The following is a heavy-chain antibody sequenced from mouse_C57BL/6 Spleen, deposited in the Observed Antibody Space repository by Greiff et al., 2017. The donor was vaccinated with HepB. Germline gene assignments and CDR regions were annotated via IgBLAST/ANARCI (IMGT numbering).Heavy chain of an antibody. V-gene: IGHV1-85*01. CDR2: NYPRDGRT. Sequence: VKLVESGPELVKPGASVKLSCKASDYTFTSYDINWVKQRPGQGLEGIGWNYPRDGRTKYNEKFKGKATLTVDTSSSTAYMELHSLTSEDSAVYFCARLNDYASSAMDYWGQGTSVTVSS. J-gene: IGHJ4*01. CDR1: DYTFTSYD. CDR3: ARLNDYASSAMDY. D-gene: IGHD2-4*01.